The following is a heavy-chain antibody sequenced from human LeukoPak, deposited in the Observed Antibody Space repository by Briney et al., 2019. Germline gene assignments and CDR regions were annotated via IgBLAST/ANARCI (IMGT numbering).Heavy chain of an antibody. Sequence: GASVKVSCRASGGTFSSYAISWVRQAPGQGLEWMGGIIPIFGTANYAQKFQGRVTITADESTSTAYMELSSLRSEDTAVYYCARGHCSSTSCYDAFDIWGQGTMVTVSS. CDR2: IIPIFGTA. CDR3: ARGHCSSTSCYDAFDI. V-gene: IGHV1-69*13. D-gene: IGHD2-2*01. CDR1: GGTFSSYA. J-gene: IGHJ3*02.